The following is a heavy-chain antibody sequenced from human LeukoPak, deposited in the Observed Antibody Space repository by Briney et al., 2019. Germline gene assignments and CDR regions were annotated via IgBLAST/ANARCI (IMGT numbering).Heavy chain of an antibody. CDR3: ARENLNGLDV. V-gene: IGHV3-48*03. Sequence: GGSLRLSCAASGFTFSSYEMNWVRQAPGKGLEWVSYIISSGSPIYYADSMKGRFTISRDNAKNSLFLQMNSLRAEDTAVYYCARENLNGLDVWGQGTTVTVSS. J-gene: IGHJ6*02. CDR1: GFTFSSYE. CDR2: IISSGSPI.